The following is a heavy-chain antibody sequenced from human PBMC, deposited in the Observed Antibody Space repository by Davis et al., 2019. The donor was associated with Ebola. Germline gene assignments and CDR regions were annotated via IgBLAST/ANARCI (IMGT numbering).Heavy chain of an antibody. CDR2: IYYSGST. CDR3: ASISDHGMDV. Sequence: SETLSLTCTVSGGSISSSSYYWGWIRQPPGKGLEWIGSIYYSGSTYYNPSLKSRVTISVDTSKNQFSLKLSSVTAADTAVYYCASISDHGMDVWGQGTTVTVSS. J-gene: IGHJ6*02. V-gene: IGHV4-39*07. CDR1: GGSISSSSYY. D-gene: IGHD1-14*01.